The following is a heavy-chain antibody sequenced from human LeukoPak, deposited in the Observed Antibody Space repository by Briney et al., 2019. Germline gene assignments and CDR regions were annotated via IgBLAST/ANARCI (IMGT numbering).Heavy chain of an antibody. Sequence: GASVRVSCKASGGTFSSYAISWVRQAPGQGLEWMGGIIPIFGTANYAQKFQGRVTITTDESTSTAYMELSSLRSEDTDVYYCARWSGPVIGRYYFDYWGQGTLVTVSS. CDR2: IIPIFGTA. D-gene: IGHD3-3*01. J-gene: IGHJ4*02. V-gene: IGHV1-69*05. CDR3: ARWSGPVIGRYYFDY. CDR1: GGTFSSYA.